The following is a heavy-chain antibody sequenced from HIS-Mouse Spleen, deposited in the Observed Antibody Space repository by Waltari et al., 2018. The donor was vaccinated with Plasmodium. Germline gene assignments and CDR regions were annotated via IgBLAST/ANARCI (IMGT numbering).Heavy chain of an antibody. D-gene: IGHD1-26*01. Sequence: EVQLVESGGGLVQPGGSLRLSCAASGFTVSSSYRSWVRQAPGKGLEWVSVIYSGGSTYYADSVKGRFTISRDNSKNTLYLQMNSLRAEDTAVYYCATPRVGGSYFDYWGQGTLVTVSS. J-gene: IGHJ4*02. V-gene: IGHV3-66*01. CDR2: IYSGGST. CDR3: ATPRVGGSYFDY. CDR1: GFTVSSSY.